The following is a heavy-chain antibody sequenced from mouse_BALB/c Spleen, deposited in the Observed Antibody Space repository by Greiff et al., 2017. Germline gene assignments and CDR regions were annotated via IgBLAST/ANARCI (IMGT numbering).Heavy chain of an antibody. D-gene: IGHD2-3*01. V-gene: IGHV1S81*02. CDR1: GYTFTSYW. CDR2: INPSNGRT. CDR3: ARGDGYYYAMDY. Sequence: QVQLQQSGAELVKPGASVKLSCKASGYTFTSYWMHWVKQRPGQGLEWIGEINPSNGRTNYNEKFKSKATLTVDKSSSTAYMQLSSLTSEDSAVYYCARGDGYYYAMDYWGQGTSVTGSS. J-gene: IGHJ4*01.